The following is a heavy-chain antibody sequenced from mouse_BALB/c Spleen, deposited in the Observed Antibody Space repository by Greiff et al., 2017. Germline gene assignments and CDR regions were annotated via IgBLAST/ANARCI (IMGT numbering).Heavy chain of an antibody. V-gene: IGHV1S81*02. Sequence: QVQLQQPGAELVKPGASVKLSCKASGYTFTSYWMHWVKQRPGQGLEWIGEINPSNGRTNYNEKFKSKATLTVDKSSSTAYMQLSSLTSEDSAVYYCERFGGYGSYCAMDYWGQGTSVTVSS. J-gene: IGHJ4*01. D-gene: IGHD2-2*01. CDR3: ERFGGYGSYCAMDY. CDR1: GYTFTSYW. CDR2: INPSNGRT.